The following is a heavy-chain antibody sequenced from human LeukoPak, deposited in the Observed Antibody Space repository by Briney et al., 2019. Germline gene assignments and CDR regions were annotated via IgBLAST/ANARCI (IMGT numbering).Heavy chain of an antibody. CDR2: IYYSGST. CDR1: GGSVSSGSYY. D-gene: IGHD5-12*01. J-gene: IGHJ4*02. Sequence: SETLSLTCTVSGGSVSSGSYYWSWIRQPPGKGLEWIGYIYYSGSTNYNPSLKSRVTISVDTPKNQFSLKLSSVTAADTAVYYCARDYKVATRSVFDYWGQGTLVTVSS. V-gene: IGHV4-61*01. CDR3: ARDYKVATRSVFDY.